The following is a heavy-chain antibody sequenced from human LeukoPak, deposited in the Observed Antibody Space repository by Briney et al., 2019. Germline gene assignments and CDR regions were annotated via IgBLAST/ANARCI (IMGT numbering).Heavy chain of an antibody. J-gene: IGHJ4*02. CDR3: ARSRDGFNLLDY. Sequence: GRSLRLSCEASGFTFSSYVMHWVRQAPGKGLKWVGGISYDGSNIHYGDSVKGRFTISRDNSKNTLYLQMNSLGADDTAVYYCARSRDGFNLLDYWGQGTLVTVSS. D-gene: IGHD5-24*01. V-gene: IGHV3-30-3*01. CDR2: ISYDGSNI. CDR1: GFTFSSYV.